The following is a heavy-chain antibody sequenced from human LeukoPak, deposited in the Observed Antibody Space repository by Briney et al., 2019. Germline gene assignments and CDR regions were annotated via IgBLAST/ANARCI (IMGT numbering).Heavy chain of an antibody. J-gene: IGHJ4*02. V-gene: IGHV3-64D*06. CDR2: ISSNGGST. Sequence: GGSLRLSCSASGFTFSSYAMHWARQAPGKGLEYVSAISSNGGSTYYADSVKGRFTISRDNSKNTLYLQMSSLRAEDTAVYYCVKEKFGLTGYCRFDYWGQGTLVTVSS. D-gene: IGHD3-9*01. CDR3: VKEKFGLTGYCRFDY. CDR1: GFTFSSYA.